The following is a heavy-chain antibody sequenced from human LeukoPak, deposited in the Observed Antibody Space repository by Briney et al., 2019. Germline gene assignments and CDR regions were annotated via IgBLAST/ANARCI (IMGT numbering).Heavy chain of an antibody. J-gene: IGHJ5*02. CDR2: ISPYNGNT. D-gene: IGHD2-15*01. CDR1: GYTFIRYG. CDR3: ARARMVVAARGLNWFDP. Sequence: GASVKVSCKTSGYTFIRYGITWVRQAPGQGLEWMAWISPYNGNTKYVQNLQGRLTITTDTSTSTAYMELRSLTSDDTAVYYCARARMVVAARGLNWFDPWGQGTLVTVSS. V-gene: IGHV1-18*01.